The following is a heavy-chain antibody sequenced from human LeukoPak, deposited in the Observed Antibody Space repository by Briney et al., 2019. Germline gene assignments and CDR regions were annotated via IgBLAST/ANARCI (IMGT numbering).Heavy chain of an antibody. CDR3: ARSHSSGYYWPYFFDY. CDR2: FYYSGST. D-gene: IGHD3-22*01. V-gene: IGHV4-59*08. CDR1: GGSISSYY. J-gene: IGHJ4*02. Sequence: SETLSLTCTVSGGSISSYYGSWIRQPPGKGLEWVGYFYYSGSTNYNPSLKSRVTISVDTSKNQFSLKLSSVTAADTAVYYCARSHSSGYYWPYFFDYWGQGTLVTVSS.